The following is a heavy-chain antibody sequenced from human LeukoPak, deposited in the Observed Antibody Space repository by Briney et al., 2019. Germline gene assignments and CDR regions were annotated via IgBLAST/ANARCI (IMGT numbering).Heavy chain of an antibody. CDR1: GSSISGYY. CDR2: IYTSGTT. Sequence: SETLSLTCTVSGSSISGYYWSWIRQPAGKGLEWIGHIYTSGTTNYIPSLKSRLTMSLDTSRNQFSLKLSSVTAADTAVYYCVRNPIRGFGELRDWGQGMLVTVSS. CDR3: VRNPIRGFGELRD. J-gene: IGHJ4*02. V-gene: IGHV4-4*07. D-gene: IGHD3-10*01.